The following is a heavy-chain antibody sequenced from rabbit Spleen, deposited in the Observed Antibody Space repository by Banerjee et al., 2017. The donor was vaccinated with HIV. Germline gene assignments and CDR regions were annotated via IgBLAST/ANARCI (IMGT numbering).Heavy chain of an antibody. CDR1: GFSFSNKAV. Sequence: QEQLVESGGGLVKPEGSLKLSCTASGFSFSNKAVMCWVRQAPGKGLEWIACINAVPGKAGYASWAKGRFAFYKTWSGTVTLQMTSVRAADTATYFWARDWDGVIGGKFGWGGPGTLVT. J-gene: IGHJ6*01. V-gene: IGHV1S45*01. D-gene: IGHD4-1*01. CDR3: ARDWDGVIGGKFGW. CDR2: INAVPGKA.